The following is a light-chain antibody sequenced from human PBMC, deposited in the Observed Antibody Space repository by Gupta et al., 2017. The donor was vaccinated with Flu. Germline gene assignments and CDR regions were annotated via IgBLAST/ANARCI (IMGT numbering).Light chain of an antibody. CDR1: QGISSY. CDR3: QQLKSYPRSI. CDR2: AAS. V-gene: IGKV1-9*01. J-gene: IGKJ2*01. Sequence: DIQLTQSPSFLSASVGDRVTITCRASQGISSYLAWYQQKPGKAPKLLIYAASTWQSGVPSRFSGSGSGTELTLTISSRQQEDFAPYYCQQLKSYPRSIFGQGTKMEIK.